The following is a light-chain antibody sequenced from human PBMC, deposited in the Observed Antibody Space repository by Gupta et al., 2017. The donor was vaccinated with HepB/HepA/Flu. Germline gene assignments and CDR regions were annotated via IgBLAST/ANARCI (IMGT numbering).Light chain of an antibody. CDR2: DAS. CDR3: QQYDNLLPA. V-gene: IGKV1-33*01. J-gene: IGKJ5*01. CDR1: QDISNY. Sequence: DIQMTQSPSSLSASVGDRVTITCQASQDISNYLNWYQQKPGKAPKLLIYDASNLETGVPSRFSGSGSGTDFTFTISSLQPEDIATCYCQQYDNLLPAFGQGTRLEIK.